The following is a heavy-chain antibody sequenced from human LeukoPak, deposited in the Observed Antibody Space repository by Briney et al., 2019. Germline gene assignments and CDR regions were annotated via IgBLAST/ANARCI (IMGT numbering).Heavy chain of an antibody. Sequence: GGSLRLSCAASGFTFSTYAMHWVRQAPGKGLEWEALILYDGRNEYYAESVKGRFTISRDNSQNTVYLQMNSLRPEDTAVYYCAKRGINGDYYHYWGQGTLVTVSS. CDR1: GFTFSTYA. CDR3: AKRGINGDYYHY. V-gene: IGHV3-30*18. J-gene: IGHJ4*02. D-gene: IGHD4-17*01. CDR2: ILYDGRNE.